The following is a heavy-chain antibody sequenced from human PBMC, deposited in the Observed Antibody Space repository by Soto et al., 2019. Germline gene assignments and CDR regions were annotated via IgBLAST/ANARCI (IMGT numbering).Heavy chain of an antibody. CDR2: ISKDGDKK. CDR1: GYTFSNYS. Sequence: GGSLRLSCAASGYTFSNYSMHWVRQAPGKGLEWVAVISKDGDKKYYADSVKGRFTISRDNSKNTLYLQMNSLRPEDTAVHYCAREWSVANPGYWGQGTQVTVSS. D-gene: IGHD5-12*01. CDR3: AREWSVANPGY. J-gene: IGHJ4*02. V-gene: IGHV3-30-3*01.